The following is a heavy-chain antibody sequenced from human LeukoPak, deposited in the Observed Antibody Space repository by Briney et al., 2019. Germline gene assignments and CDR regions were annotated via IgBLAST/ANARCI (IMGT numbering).Heavy chain of an antibody. Sequence: GGSLRLSCAASGFTFSHYAMHWVRQAPGKGLEYVSAISSNGGSTYYANSVKGRFTISRDNSKNTLYLQMNSLRAEDTAVYYCAKPSGREGAGPFDSWGQGTLVTVSS. D-gene: IGHD6-19*01. V-gene: IGHV3-64*01. J-gene: IGHJ4*02. CDR3: AKPSGREGAGPFDS. CDR1: GFTFSHYA. CDR2: ISSNGGST.